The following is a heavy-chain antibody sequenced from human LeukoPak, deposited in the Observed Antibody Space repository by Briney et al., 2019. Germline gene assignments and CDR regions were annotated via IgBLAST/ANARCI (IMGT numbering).Heavy chain of an antibody. CDR2: ISGSGGST. CDR3: AKALVGNRYYYDSSGYYFASYYGMDV. J-gene: IGHJ6*02. V-gene: IGHV3-23*01. CDR1: GFTFSSYA. D-gene: IGHD3-22*01. Sequence: PGGSLRLSCAASGFTFSSYAMSWVRQAPGKGLEWVSVISGSGGSTYYADSVKGRFTISRDNSKNTLYLQMNSLRAEDTAVYYCAKALVGNRYYYDSSGYYFASYYGMDVWGQGTTVTVSS.